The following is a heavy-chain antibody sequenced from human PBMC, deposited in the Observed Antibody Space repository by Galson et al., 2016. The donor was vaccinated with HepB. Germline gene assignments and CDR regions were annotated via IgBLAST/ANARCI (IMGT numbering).Heavy chain of an antibody. J-gene: IGHJ4*02. Sequence: SLRLSCAASGFTFNDHLMHWVRQAPGKGLVWISNINHDGSATHYADSVKGRFSISRDDSKNTLYLQMNGLKTEDTAVYYCTTENWWRFEYWGQGTLVTVSS. CDR3: TTENWWRFEY. CDR2: INHDGSAT. V-gene: IGHV3-74*01. CDR1: GFTFNDHL. D-gene: IGHD2-15*01.